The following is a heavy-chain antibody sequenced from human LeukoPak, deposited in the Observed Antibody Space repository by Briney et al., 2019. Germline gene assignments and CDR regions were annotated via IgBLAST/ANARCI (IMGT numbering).Heavy chain of an antibody. D-gene: IGHD3-10*01. V-gene: IGHV1-2*02. CDR2: INPNSGGT. Sequence: GASVKVSCKASGYTFTSYGISWVRQAPGQGLEWMGWINPNSGGTNYAQKFQGRVTMTRDTSISTAYMELSRLRSDDTAVYYCARASVLLWFGELLSGWLDYWGQGTLVTVSS. CDR1: GYTFTSYG. CDR3: ARASVLLWFGELLSGWLDY. J-gene: IGHJ4*02.